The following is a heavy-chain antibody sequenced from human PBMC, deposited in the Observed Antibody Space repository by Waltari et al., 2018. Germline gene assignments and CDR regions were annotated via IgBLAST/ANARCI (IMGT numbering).Heavy chain of an antibody. D-gene: IGHD3-3*01. V-gene: IGHV3-48*03. CDR2: ISSSGSTI. Sequence: EVQLVESGGGLVQPGGSLRLSCAASGFTFSSYEMNWVRQAPGKGLEWVSYISSSGSTIYYADSVKGRFTISRDNAKNSLYLQMNSLRAEDTAVYYCARDRPYYDLWSGYRTFYYFDYWGQGTLVTVSS. CDR1: GFTFSSYE. J-gene: IGHJ4*02. CDR3: ARDRPYYDLWSGYRTFYYFDY.